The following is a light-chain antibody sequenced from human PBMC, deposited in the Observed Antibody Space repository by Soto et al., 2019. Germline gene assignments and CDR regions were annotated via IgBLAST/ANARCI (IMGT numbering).Light chain of an antibody. CDR1: QSVSNNY. Sequence: EIVLTQSPGTLSSSPGERATLSCRAIQSVSNNYLAWYQQQPGQAPRLLIYGASSRATGIPDRFSGSGSGTDFTLTISRLEPEDFTVYYCQQYVTSPSITFGQGTRLEIK. J-gene: IGKJ5*01. CDR2: GAS. V-gene: IGKV3-20*01. CDR3: QQYVTSPSIT.